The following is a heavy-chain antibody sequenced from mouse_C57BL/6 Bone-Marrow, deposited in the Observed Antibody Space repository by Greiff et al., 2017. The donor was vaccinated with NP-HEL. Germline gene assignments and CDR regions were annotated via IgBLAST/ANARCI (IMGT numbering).Heavy chain of an antibody. CDR1: GYTFTSYW. D-gene: IGHD1-1*01. J-gene: IGHJ3*01. CDR2: IHPNSGST. CDR3: ARWDTTVKFAY. V-gene: IGHV1-64*01. Sequence: QVQLQQPGAELVKPGASVKLSCKASGYTFTSYWMHWVKQRPGQGLEWIGMIHPNSGSTNYNEKFKSKATLTVDKSSSTAYMQLSSLTSEDSAVYYCARWDTTVKFAYWGQGTLVTVSA.